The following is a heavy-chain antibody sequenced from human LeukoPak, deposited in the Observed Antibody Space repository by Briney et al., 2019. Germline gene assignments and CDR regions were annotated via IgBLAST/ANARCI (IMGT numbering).Heavy chain of an antibody. CDR1: SGSISTYY. V-gene: IGHV4-59*01. CDR3: ARDLGNGDPFDY. Sequence: SETLSLTCTVSSGSISTYYWNWIRQPPGKGLEWIGYIYYSESTNYNPSLKSRVTISVDTSKNQFSLKLSSVTAADTAVYYCARDLGNGDPFDYWGQGTLVTVSS. CDR2: IYYSEST. D-gene: IGHD4-17*01. J-gene: IGHJ4*02.